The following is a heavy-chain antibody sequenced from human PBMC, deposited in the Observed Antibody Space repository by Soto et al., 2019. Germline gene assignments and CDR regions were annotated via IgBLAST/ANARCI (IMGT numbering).Heavy chain of an antibody. V-gene: IGHV1-2*04. CDR2: INPNSGGT. D-gene: IGHD1-1*01. J-gene: IGHJ4*02. CDR1: GYTFTVYY. Sequence: ASVKVSCKASGYTFTVYYMHWVRQAPGQGLEWMGWINPNSGGTNYAQKFQGWVTMTRDTSISTAYMELSSLKASDTAIYYCARYQVGTNYYFDYWAQGTLVTVSS. CDR3: ARYQVGTNYYFDY.